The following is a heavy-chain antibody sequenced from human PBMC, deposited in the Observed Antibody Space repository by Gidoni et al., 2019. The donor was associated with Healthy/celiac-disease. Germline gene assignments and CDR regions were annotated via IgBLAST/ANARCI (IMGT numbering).Heavy chain of an antibody. V-gene: IGHV3-33*01. J-gene: IGHJ4*02. CDR1: GFTFSGYG. CDR2: IWYDGSNK. CDR3: ARDKKHYFDY. Sequence: QVQLVESGGGVVQPGRSLRLSCAASGFTFSGYGMHWVRQAPGKGLEWVAVIWYDGSNKYYADSVKGRFTIARDNSKNTLYLQMNSLRAEDTAVYYCARDKKHYFDYWGQGTLVTVSS.